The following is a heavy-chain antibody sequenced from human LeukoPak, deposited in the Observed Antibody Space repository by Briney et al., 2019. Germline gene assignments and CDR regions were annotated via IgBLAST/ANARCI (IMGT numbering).Heavy chain of an antibody. CDR2: ISSNGDST. V-gene: IGHV3-64D*09. CDR1: GFTFSNYA. D-gene: IGHD3-3*01. CDR3: VKSASSFGANWFDP. Sequence: PGGSLRLSCSASGFTFSNYAMHWVRQAPGKGLEYVSAISSNGDSTYYADSVKGRFIISRDNSKNSLSLQMSSLRPEDTAVYYCVKSASSFGANWFDPWGQGTLVTASS. J-gene: IGHJ5*02.